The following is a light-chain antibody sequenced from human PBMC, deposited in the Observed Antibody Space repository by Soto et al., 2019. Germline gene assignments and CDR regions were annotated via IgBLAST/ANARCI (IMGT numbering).Light chain of an antibody. Sequence: DIQMTKSPSSLSASVGDRVIITCRASQSISSYLNWYQQKPWKAPKLLIYAASSLQSGVPSRFSGSGSGTDFTLTISSLQPEDFATYYCQQSYSTPFTFGPGTKVDIK. CDR3: QQSYSTPFT. CDR2: AAS. J-gene: IGKJ3*01. V-gene: IGKV1-39*01. CDR1: QSISSY.